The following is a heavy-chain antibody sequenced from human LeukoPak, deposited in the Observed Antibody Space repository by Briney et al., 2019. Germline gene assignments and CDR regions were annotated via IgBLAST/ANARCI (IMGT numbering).Heavy chain of an antibody. CDR1: GFTFSSYA. CDR2: ISGRGDST. D-gene: IGHD6-13*01. Sequence: SGGSLRLSCLASGFTFSSYAMSWVRQAPGKGLEWVSTISGRGDSTYYADSVKGRFTISRDNSRNTLYLQMNTLRAEDTAVYYCAKAIAAPVWYFDLWGRGTLVTVSS. CDR3: AKAIAAPVWYFDL. J-gene: IGHJ2*01. V-gene: IGHV3-23*01.